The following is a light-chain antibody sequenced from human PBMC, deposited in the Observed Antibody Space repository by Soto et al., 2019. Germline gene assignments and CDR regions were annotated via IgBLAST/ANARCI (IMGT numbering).Light chain of an antibody. CDR2: EVS. CDR3: SSYASSTAYV. CDR1: SSDVGGYNY. Sequence: QSVLTQPASVSGSPGQSITISCTGTSSDVGGYNYVSWYQLHPGKAPKLMVYEVSYRPSGVSSRFSGSKSANTASLTISGLQAEDEADYYCSSYASSTAYVFGTETKLTVL. V-gene: IGLV2-14*01. J-gene: IGLJ1*01.